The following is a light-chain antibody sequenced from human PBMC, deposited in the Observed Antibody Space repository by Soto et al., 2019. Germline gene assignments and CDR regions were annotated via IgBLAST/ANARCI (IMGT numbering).Light chain of an antibody. CDR3: ASWDDSLNGVV. Sequence: QSVLTQPPSASGTPGQRVTISCSGSNFNIGSHFVNWYQQLPGTAPKLLIHSNYQRPSGVPDRFSGSKSGTSASLAISGLQSEDEADYYCASWDDSLNGVVFGGGTKLTVL. J-gene: IGLJ3*02. V-gene: IGLV1-44*01. CDR1: NFNIGSHF. CDR2: SNY.